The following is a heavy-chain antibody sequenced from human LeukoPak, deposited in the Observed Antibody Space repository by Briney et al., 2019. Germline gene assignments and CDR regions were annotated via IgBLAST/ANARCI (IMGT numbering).Heavy chain of an antibody. CDR2: IRSKAYGETA. CDR3: TRDRGAYNLYDY. J-gene: IGHJ4*02. V-gene: IGHV3-49*03. D-gene: IGHD1-1*01. CDR1: GFTFGDYA. Sequence: GGSLRLYCTASGFTFGDYAMSWIRQAPGKGQEWVGFIRSKAYGETADYAASVKGRFTISRDDSKAIAYLQMNSLKTEDTAVYHCTRDRGAYNLYDYWGQGTLVTVSP.